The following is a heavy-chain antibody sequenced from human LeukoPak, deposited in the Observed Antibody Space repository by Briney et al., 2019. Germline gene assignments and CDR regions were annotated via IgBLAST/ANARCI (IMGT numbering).Heavy chain of an antibody. Sequence: ASVKVSCKASGYTFTDYYIHWVRQAPGQGPEWMGWIKANSGDTNYAQKFQGRVTLTKDTSINTAYMEVNRLRSGDTAVYCCGRVTIFSPSHYYGMDVWGQGTAVTVSS. V-gene: IGHV1-2*02. CDR2: IKANSGDT. J-gene: IGHJ6*02. D-gene: IGHD3-3*01. CDR1: GYTFTDYY. CDR3: GRVTIFSPSHYYGMDV.